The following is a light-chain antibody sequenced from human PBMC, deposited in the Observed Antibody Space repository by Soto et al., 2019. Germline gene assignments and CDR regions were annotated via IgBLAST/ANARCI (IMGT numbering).Light chain of an antibody. Sequence: DIQMTQSPSSLSASVGDRVTITCRASQSISNFLNWYQQKPGKAPKLLIYAASSLQSGVPARFSGSESETDFTRTISSLQPEDFATYYCQQSDSTPLTFGGGTKVEIK. CDR1: QSISNF. V-gene: IGKV1-39*01. J-gene: IGKJ4*01. CDR2: AAS. CDR3: QQSDSTPLT.